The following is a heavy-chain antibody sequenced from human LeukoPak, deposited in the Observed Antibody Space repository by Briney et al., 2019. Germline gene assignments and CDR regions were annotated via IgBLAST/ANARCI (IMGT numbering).Heavy chain of an antibody. CDR3: AGHDFWSGYYRVEYYFDY. Sequence: SETLSLTCTVSGGSISSSSYYWGWIRQPPGKGLEWIGSIYYSGSTYYNPSLKSRLTISVDTSKNQFSLKLSSVTAADTAVYYCAGHDFWSGYYRVEYYFDYWGQGTLVTVSS. CDR1: GGSISSSSYY. V-gene: IGHV4-39*01. J-gene: IGHJ4*02. D-gene: IGHD3-3*01. CDR2: IYYSGST.